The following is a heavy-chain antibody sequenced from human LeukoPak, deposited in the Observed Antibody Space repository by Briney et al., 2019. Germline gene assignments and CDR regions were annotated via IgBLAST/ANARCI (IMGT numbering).Heavy chain of an antibody. D-gene: IGHD6-13*01. J-gene: IGHJ5*02. CDR1: GFTVSSNY. CDR3: ARDRHSSSWYYNWFDP. Sequence: GGSLRLSCAASGFTVSSNYTSWVRQAPGKGLEWVSVIYSGGSTYYADSVKGRFTISRDKSKNTLYLQMNSLRAEDTAVYYCARDRHSSSWYYNWFDPWGQGTLVTVSS. V-gene: IGHV3-66*01. CDR2: IYSGGST.